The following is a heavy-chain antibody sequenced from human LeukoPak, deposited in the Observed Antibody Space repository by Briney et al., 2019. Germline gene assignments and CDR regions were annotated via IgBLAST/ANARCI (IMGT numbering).Heavy chain of an antibody. V-gene: IGHV3-23*01. CDR1: GFSFSSYA. Sequence: GGSLRLSCAASGFSFSSYAVSWVRQAPGKGLEWVSGISGSGGSTFYADSVKGRFTISRDNSKDTLYLQVNSLRAEDTAVYYCATARTLRVTTSFDYWGQGTLVTVSS. J-gene: IGHJ4*02. CDR2: ISGSGGST. D-gene: IGHD4-17*01. CDR3: ATARTLRVTTSFDY.